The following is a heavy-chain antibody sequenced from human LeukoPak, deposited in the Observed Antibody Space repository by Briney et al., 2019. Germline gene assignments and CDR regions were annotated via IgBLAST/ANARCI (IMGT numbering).Heavy chain of an antibody. D-gene: IGHD6-19*01. Sequence: KSSETLSLTCTVSGGSISSSSYYWGWIRQPPGKGLEWIGSIYYSGSTYYNPSLKSRVTISVDTSKNQFSLKLSSVTAADTAVYYCARFGSGWHYFDYWGQGTLVTVSS. CDR1: GGSISSSSYY. J-gene: IGHJ4*02. CDR2: IYYSGST. CDR3: ARFGSGWHYFDY. V-gene: IGHV4-39*07.